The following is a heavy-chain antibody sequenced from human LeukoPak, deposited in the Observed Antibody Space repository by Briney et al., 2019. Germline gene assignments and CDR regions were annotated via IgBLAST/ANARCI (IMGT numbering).Heavy chain of an antibody. J-gene: IGHJ6*02. V-gene: IGHV3-23*01. CDR2: ISGSGGST. Sequence: GGSLRLFCAASGFTFSSYAMSWVRQAPGKGLEWVSAISGSGGSTYYADSVKGRFTISRDNSKNTLYLQMKSLRAEDTAVYYCAKDEFASTNGPPGGMDVWGQGTTVTVSS. CDR3: AKDEFASTNGPPGGMDV. CDR1: GFTFSSYA. D-gene: IGHD2-8*01.